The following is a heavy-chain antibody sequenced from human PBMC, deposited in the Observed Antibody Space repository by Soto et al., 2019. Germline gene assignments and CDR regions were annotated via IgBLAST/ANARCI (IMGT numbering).Heavy chain of an antibody. Sequence: ASVKVSCKDSGSTFTDSDCNWWRQATGQGLGGWGWINPSGGDTGSAKNFQGGATMTRTPSISPAYMEWSSLRSEDTAVYYCARGLRRRAAAGNYWGQGTLVTVSS. CDR2: INPSGGDT. V-gene: IGHV1-8*01. CDR1: GSTFTDSD. CDR3: ARGLRRRAAAGNY. J-gene: IGHJ4*02. D-gene: IGHD6-13*01.